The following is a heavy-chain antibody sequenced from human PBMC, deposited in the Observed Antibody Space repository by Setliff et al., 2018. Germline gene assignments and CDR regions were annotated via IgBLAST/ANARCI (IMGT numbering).Heavy chain of an antibody. CDR2: ISAYNGNT. CDR3: ARDVQGGGYPDY. J-gene: IGHJ4*02. CDR1: GGTFSSYA. V-gene: IGHV1-18*01. D-gene: IGHD3-22*01. Sequence: ASVKVSCKASGGTFSSYAISWVRQAPGQGLEWMGWISAYNGNTNYAQKLQGRVTMTTDTSTSTAYMELRSLRSDDTAVYYCARDVQGGGYPDYWGQGTLVTVSS.